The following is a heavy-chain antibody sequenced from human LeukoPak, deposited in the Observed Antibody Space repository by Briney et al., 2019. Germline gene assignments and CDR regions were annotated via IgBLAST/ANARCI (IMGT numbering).Heavy chain of an antibody. Sequence: GGSLRLSCSASGFTFSSYAMHWVRQAPGKGLEYVSAISSNGGSTYYADSVKGRFTISRDNSKNTLYLQMNSLRAEDTGVYYCAKDLGFAQYQLLLFFDYWGQGTLVTVSS. CDR1: GFTFSSYA. D-gene: IGHD2-2*01. V-gene: IGHV3-64*04. J-gene: IGHJ4*02. CDR2: ISSNGGST. CDR3: AKDLGFAQYQLLLFFDY.